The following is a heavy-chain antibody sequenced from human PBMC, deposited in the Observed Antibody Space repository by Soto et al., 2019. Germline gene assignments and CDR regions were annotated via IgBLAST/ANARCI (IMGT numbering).Heavy chain of an antibody. CDR2: IIPLFGTA. CDR3: ASKAACGGDCYAFDS. V-gene: IGHV1-69*06. CDR1: GGIFSSNT. Sequence: QVYLVQSGAEVKKPGSSVKISCKASGGIFSSNTINWVRQAAGQGLEWMGGIIPLFGTANYAEKFQGRVTITADKSTKTEYMELTSLRSEDTAVYYCASKAACGGDCYAFDSWGQGXXXTVSS. J-gene: IGHJ4*02. D-gene: IGHD2-21*02.